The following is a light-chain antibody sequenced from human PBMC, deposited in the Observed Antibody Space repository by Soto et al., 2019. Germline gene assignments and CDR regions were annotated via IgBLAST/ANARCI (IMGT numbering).Light chain of an antibody. CDR2: DAS. J-gene: IGKJ4*01. CDR1: QGIGTA. V-gene: IGKV1-13*02. CDR3: QQFNTSPLT. Sequence: IQLTQSPSTLSASVGDRVTITCRASQGIGTALAWYHQRPGNSPDLLVYDASTLQSVVPSRFSGSGSETDFSLTISGLQPDDFGHYYCQQFNTSPLTFGGGTRVEI.